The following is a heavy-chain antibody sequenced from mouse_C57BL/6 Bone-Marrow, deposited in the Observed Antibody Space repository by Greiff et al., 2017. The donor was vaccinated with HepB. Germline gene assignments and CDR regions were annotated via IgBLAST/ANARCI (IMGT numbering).Heavy chain of an antibody. V-gene: IGHV5-4*03. CDR2: ISDGGSYT. CDR1: GFTFSSYA. J-gene: IGHJ3*01. CDR3: ARDYYGSSWFAY. Sequence: EVKLQESGGGLVKPGGSLKLSCAASGFTFSSYAMSWVRQTPEKRLEWVATISDGGSYTYYPDNVKGRFTISRDNAKNNLYLQMSHLKSEDTAMYYCARDYYGSSWFAYWGQGTLVTVSA. D-gene: IGHD1-1*01.